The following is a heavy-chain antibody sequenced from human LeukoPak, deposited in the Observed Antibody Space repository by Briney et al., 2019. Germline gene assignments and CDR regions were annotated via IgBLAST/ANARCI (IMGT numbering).Heavy chain of an antibody. CDR1: GGSISSYY. V-gene: IGHV4-59*01. Sequence: SETLSLTCTVSGGSISSYYWSWIRQPPGKGLEWIGYIYYSGSTNYNPSLKSRVTISVDTSKNQFSLKLSSVTAADAAVYYCARDSGFGELYYFDYWGQGTLVTVSS. D-gene: IGHD3-10*01. CDR3: ARDSGFGELYYFDY. J-gene: IGHJ4*02. CDR2: IYYSGST.